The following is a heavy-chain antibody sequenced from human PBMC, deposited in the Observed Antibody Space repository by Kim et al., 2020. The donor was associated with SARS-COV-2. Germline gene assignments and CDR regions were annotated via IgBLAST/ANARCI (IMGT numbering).Heavy chain of an antibody. D-gene: IGHD2-15*01. Sequence: LSLTCAASGFTFSSYAMSWVRQAPGKGLEWVSAISGSGGSTYYADSVKGRFTISRDNSKNTLYLQMNSLRAEDTAVYYCARDLVVAATWEDWFDPWGQGTLVTVSS. CDR3: ARDLVVAATWEDWFDP. J-gene: IGHJ5*02. CDR1: GFTFSSYA. CDR2: ISGSGGST. V-gene: IGHV3-23*01.